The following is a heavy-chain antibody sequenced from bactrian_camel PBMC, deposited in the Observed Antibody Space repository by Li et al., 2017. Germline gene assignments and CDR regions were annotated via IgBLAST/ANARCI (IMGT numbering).Heavy chain of an antibody. CDR3: VRDYSEGWAPVWADFGY. CDR2: IDADGSP. V-gene: IGHV3S60*01. J-gene: IGHJ6*01. CDR1: GTGRYC. Sequence: HVQLVESGGGSVQAGGSLTLSCAASGTGRYCMAWFRQATGKEREFVSGIDADGSPRYADSVKGRFTISQDSAKNTVYLQMNSLKPEDTAVYYCVRDYSEGWAPVWADFGYWGQGTQVTVS. D-gene: IGHD5*01.